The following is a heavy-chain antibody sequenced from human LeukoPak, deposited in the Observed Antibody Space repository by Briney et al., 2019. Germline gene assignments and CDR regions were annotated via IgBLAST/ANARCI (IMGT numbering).Heavy chain of an antibody. CDR2: ISSNGGST. CDR3: ARQATRIAAAGTSIDY. D-gene: IGHD6-13*01. Sequence: GGSLRLSCAASGFTFSSYAMHRVRQAPGKGLEYVSAISSNGGSTYYANSVKGRFIISRDNSKNTLYLQMGSLRAEDMAVYYCARQATRIAAAGTSIDYWGQGTLVTVSS. CDR1: GFTFSSYA. V-gene: IGHV3-64*01. J-gene: IGHJ4*02.